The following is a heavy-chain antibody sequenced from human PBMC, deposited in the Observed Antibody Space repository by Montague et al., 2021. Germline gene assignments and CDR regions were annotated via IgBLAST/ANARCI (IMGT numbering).Heavy chain of an antibody. V-gene: IGHV4-39*07. D-gene: IGHD6-13*01. CDR3: ARVFSSWYVGWFDP. CDR1: GASITSNTYY. Sequence: SETLSLTCTVSGASITSNTYYWGWIRQSPGKGLEWIGSIYYSGNSFYQPSLKSRITMAVDTSKNQFSLNLSSVTAADTAIYYCARVFSSWYVGWFDPWGQGTLVTVSS. CDR2: IYYSGNS. J-gene: IGHJ5*02.